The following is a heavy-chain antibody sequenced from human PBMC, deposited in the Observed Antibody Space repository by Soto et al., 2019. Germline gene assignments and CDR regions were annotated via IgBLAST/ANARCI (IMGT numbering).Heavy chain of an antibody. CDR1: GYTFSSYA. Sequence: QVQLVQSGAEEEKPGASVKVSCKASGYTFSSYAMDWVRQAPGQRLEWMGWINAGNGNTKYSQKFQGRVTISRDTSASTAYMELSSLRSEDTAVYYCARDLGWLQFDYWGQGTLVTVSS. V-gene: IGHV1-3*05. J-gene: IGHJ4*02. CDR3: ARDLGWLQFDY. D-gene: IGHD5-12*01. CDR2: INAGNGNT.